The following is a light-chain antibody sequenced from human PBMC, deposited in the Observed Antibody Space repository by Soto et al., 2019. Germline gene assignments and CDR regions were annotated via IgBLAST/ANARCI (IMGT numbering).Light chain of an antibody. CDR3: AVWDDSLSGPV. CDR2: NNN. V-gene: IGLV1-47*02. Sequence: QSVLTQPPSASGTPGQRVAISCYGSSSNIGSHYVYWYQQLPGTAPKLLIYNNNQRPSGVPDRFSGSKSGTSASLAIIGLRSDDESDYYRAVWDDSLSGPVFGGGTKLTVL. CDR1: SSNIGSHY. J-gene: IGLJ3*02.